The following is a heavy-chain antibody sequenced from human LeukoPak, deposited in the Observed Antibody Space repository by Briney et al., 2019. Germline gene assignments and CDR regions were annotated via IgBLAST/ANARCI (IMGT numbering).Heavy chain of an antibody. V-gene: IGHV3-30*18. J-gene: IGHJ5*02. CDR3: AKRSGYCSGGSCYSGWFDP. Sequence: GGSLRLSCAASGFTFSDYYMSWVRQAPGKGLEWVAVISYDGSNKYYADSVKGRFTISRDNSKNTLYLQMNSLRAEDTAVYYCAKRSGYCSGGSCYSGWFDPWGQGTLVTVSS. D-gene: IGHD2-15*01. CDR1: GFTFSDYY. CDR2: ISYDGSNK.